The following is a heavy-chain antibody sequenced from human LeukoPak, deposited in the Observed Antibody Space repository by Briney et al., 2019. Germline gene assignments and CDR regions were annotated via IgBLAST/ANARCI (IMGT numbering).Heavy chain of an antibody. CDR3: ARSRKWLRLGWFDP. Sequence: GASVKVSCKASGYTFTSYAISWVRQAPGQGLEWMGRIIPILGIANYAQKFQGRVTITADKSTSTAYMELSSLRSEDTAVYYCARSRKWLRLGWFDPWGQGTLVTVSS. D-gene: IGHD6-19*01. CDR1: GYTFTSYA. CDR2: IIPILGIA. J-gene: IGHJ5*02. V-gene: IGHV1-69*04.